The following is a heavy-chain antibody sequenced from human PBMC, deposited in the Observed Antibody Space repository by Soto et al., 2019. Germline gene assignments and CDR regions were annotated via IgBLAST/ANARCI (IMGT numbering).Heavy chain of an antibody. Sequence: LRLSCAASGFSFSTYWMTWVRQAPGKGLEWVANIKQDGSEKYYVDSVKGRFTISRDNAKNSLYLQMNSLGAEDTAVYYCARDFGIGPAGRGYFYNYGMDVWGQGTTVTVSS. CDR2: IKQDGSEK. J-gene: IGHJ6*02. CDR3: ARDFGIGPAGRGYFYNYGMDV. V-gene: IGHV3-7*03. D-gene: IGHD6-13*01. CDR1: GFSFSTYW.